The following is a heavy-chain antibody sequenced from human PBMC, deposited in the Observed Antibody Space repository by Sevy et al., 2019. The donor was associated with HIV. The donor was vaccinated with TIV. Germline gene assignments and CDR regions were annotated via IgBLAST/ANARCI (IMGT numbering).Heavy chain of an antibody. CDR1: GFTFSRFF. CDR2: ISYDGSSE. V-gene: IGHV3-30-3*01. D-gene: IGHD1-1*01. Sequence: GGSLRLSCAASGFTFSRFFMHWVRQAPGKGLEWVATISYDGSSEHYADSVKGRFTISRDNSKNALYLQMNSLRAEDTAVYYCALERLSSNVAEYFQNWGQGTLVTVSS. CDR3: ALERLSSNVAEYFQN. J-gene: IGHJ1*01.